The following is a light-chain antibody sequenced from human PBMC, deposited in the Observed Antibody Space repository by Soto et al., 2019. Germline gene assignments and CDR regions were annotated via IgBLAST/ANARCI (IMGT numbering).Light chain of an antibody. CDR1: SSNIGSNY. Sequence: QSVLTQPPSASGTPGQRVTISCSGSSSNIGSNYIYWYQRVPGTAPTLLIYRNDQRPSGVPDRFSGSKSGTSASLAISGLRSEDGADYFCSGWDDSLDGPVFGGGIQLTVL. CDR3: SGWDDSLDGPV. V-gene: IGLV1-47*01. CDR2: RND. J-gene: IGLJ2*01.